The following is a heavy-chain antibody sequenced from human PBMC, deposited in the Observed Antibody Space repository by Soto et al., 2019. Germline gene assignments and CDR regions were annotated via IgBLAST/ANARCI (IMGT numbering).Heavy chain of an antibody. CDR3: ARDTAMALPDA. CDR1: GYTFTSYA. Sequence: QVQLVQSGAEVKKPGASVKVSCKASGYTFTSYAISWVRQAPGQGLEWMGWTSAYNGNTKYAQKLQGRVTLTTDTSTSTAYLELRSLRSDDAAVYYCARDTAMALPDAWGEGTLVTVSS. CDR2: TSAYNGNT. D-gene: IGHD5-18*01. J-gene: IGHJ4*02. V-gene: IGHV1-18*01.